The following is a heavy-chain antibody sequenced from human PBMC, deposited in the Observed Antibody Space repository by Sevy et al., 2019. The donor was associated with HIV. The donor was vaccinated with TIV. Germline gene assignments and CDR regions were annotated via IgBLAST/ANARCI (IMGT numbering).Heavy chain of an antibody. D-gene: IGHD3-3*01. V-gene: IGHV3-53*01. CDR3: ARGMILEGSWYGMDV. Sequence: GESLKISCAVSGFIVSSNYMTWVRQAPGKGLEWVSVIYSGGNTFYVDSVRGRFTISRDNSKNTLYLQMNSLRAEDTAVYYCARGMILEGSWYGMDVWGQGTTVTVSS. J-gene: IGHJ6*02. CDR1: GFIVSSNY. CDR2: IYSGGNT.